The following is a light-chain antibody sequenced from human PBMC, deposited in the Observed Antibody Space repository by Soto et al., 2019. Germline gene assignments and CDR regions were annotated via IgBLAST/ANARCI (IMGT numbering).Light chain of an antibody. V-gene: IGKV3-15*01. CDR1: QSVNSKY. J-gene: IGKJ5*01. CDR3: QQANSFTIT. CDR2: GIS. Sequence: EMVMTQSPAILSVSPGQMATLSCRASQSVNSKYLAWYQKHPGQPPRLLIYGISTRATGIPARLSGSGYGTELSITISSLQNEDFETYYCQQANSFTITFGHGTRLEIK.